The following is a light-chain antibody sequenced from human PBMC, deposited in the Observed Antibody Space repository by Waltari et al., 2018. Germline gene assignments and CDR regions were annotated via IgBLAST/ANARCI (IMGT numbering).Light chain of an antibody. CDR1: QCVGIN. CDR2: GAS. V-gene: IGKV3-15*01. Sequence: EILMTQSPASLSVSPWERVTLSCWAGQCVGINLAWYQQRPGQAPRPLIYGASTRATGIPARFSGSGSDTEFTLTISSLKSEDFAVYYCQQYNSWPRTFGQGTKVEIK. CDR3: QQYNSWPRT. J-gene: IGKJ1*01.